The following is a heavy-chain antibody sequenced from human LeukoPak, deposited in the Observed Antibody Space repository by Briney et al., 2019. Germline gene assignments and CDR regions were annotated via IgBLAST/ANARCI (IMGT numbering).Heavy chain of an antibody. V-gene: IGHV4-61*02. CDR3: ARGRGYYYGLGSYFDY. Sequence: SETLSLTCTVSGGSISGGSYYWSWIRQPAGKALEWIGRIYTSGSTNYNPSLKSRVTISVDTSKNQFSLKLSSVTAADTAVYYCARGRGYYYGLGSYFDYWGQGTLVTVSS. CDR2: IYTSGST. J-gene: IGHJ4*02. CDR1: GGSISGGSYY. D-gene: IGHD3-10*01.